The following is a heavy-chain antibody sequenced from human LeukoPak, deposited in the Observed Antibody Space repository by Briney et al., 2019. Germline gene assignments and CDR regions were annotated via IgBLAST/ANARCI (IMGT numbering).Heavy chain of an antibody. Sequence: SETLSLTCTVSGGSISSYYWSWVRQPPGKGLEWIGFVYYTGSTNYSPSLKSRVTISVDTSKNQFSLKLRSVTAADTAVYYCARISSSNWYNERGAFDVWGQGTLVTVSS. J-gene: IGHJ4*02. CDR3: ARISSSNWYNERGAFDV. V-gene: IGHV4-59*01. D-gene: IGHD6-13*01. CDR1: GGSISSYY. CDR2: VYYTGST.